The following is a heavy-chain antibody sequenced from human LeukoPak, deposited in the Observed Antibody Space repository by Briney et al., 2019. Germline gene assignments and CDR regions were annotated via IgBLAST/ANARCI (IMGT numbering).Heavy chain of an antibody. CDR3: ARARIAAAGRNGFDP. J-gene: IGHJ5*02. D-gene: IGHD2-15*01. CDR1: GYTFTSYD. V-gene: IGHV1-8*01. CDR2: RNPNSGNT. Sequence: ASVKVSCKASGYTFTSYDINWVRQATGQGLEWMGWRNPNSGNTGYAQKFQGRVTMTRTPSLRTAYLELSSLRSEDTAVYYCARARIAAAGRNGFDPWGQGTLVTVSS.